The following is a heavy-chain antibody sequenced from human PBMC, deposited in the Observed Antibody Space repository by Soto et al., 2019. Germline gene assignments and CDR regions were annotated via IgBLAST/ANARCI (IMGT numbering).Heavy chain of an antibody. J-gene: IGHJ6*02. CDR1: GYSFAGYW. CDR2: IDPSDSQT. CDR3: ARQGCSSTSCYTGYYYYYYGMDV. V-gene: IGHV5-10-1*01. D-gene: IGHD2-2*02. Sequence: GESLKISCKGSGYSFAGYWITWVRQKPGKGLEWMGRIDPSDSQTYYSPSFRGHVTISATKSITTVFLQWSSLRASDTAMYYCARQGCSSTSCYTGYYYYYYGMDVWGQGTTVTVSS.